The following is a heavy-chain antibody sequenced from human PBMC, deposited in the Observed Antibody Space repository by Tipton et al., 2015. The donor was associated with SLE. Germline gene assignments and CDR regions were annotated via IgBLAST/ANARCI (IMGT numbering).Heavy chain of an antibody. J-gene: IGHJ3*02. V-gene: IGHV4-59*01. CDR3: AGNEQWLVLPDAFDI. CDR1: GGSFSGYY. D-gene: IGHD6-19*01. CDR2: IYYSGST. Sequence: TLSLTCAVYGGSFSGYYWSWIRQPPGKGLEWIGYIYYSGSTNYNPSLKSRVTISVDTSKNQFSLKLSSVTAADTAVYYCAGNEQWLVLPDAFDIWGQGTMVTVSS.